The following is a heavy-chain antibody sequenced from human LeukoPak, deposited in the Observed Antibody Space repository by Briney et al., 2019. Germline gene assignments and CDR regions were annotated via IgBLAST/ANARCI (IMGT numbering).Heavy chain of an antibody. CDR3: AKGPSSGYSTSWYDY. CDR1: GFTLSSYW. Sequence: PGGSLRLSCAASGFTLSSYWMHWVRQAPGMGLVWVSRINSDGSLTNYADSVKGRFTISRDNAKNTVYLQMDSLRAEDTAIYYCAKGPSSGYSTSWYDYWGQGTLVTVSS. CDR2: INSDGSLT. D-gene: IGHD6-13*01. V-gene: IGHV3-74*01. J-gene: IGHJ4*02.